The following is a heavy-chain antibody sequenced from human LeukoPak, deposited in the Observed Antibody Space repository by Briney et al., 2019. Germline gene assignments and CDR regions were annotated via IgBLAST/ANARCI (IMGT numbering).Heavy chain of an antibody. Sequence: PSETLSLTCTVSGGSISSSSYYWGWIRQPPGKGLEWIGSNPSLKSRVTISVDTSKNQSSLKLSSVTAADTAVYYCARTLSYDSQFDYWGQGTLVTVSS. CDR1: GGSISSSSYY. V-gene: IGHV4-39*07. D-gene: IGHD3-22*01. J-gene: IGHJ4*02. CDR3: ARTLSYDSQFDY.